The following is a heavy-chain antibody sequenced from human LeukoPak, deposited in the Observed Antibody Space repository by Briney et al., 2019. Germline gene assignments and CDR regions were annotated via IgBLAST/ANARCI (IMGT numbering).Heavy chain of an antibody. Sequence: AGGSLRLSCAASGLTFSSSSMTWVRQAPGKGLEWVSCISGSGENTYYADSVRGRFTISRDNSKNTLFLRLNSLRAEDTAIYYCANGRGPNTGPTLDYWGQGTLVTVSS. D-gene: IGHD5-24*01. CDR2: ISGSGENT. J-gene: IGHJ4*02. CDR3: ANGRGPNTGPTLDY. CDR1: GLTFSSSS. V-gene: IGHV3-23*01.